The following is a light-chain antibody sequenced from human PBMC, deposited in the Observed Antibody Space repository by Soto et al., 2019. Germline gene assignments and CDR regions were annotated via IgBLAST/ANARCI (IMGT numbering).Light chain of an antibody. CDR2: GSS. V-gene: IGKV3-20*01. Sequence: EIVLTQSPGTLSLSPGEGATLSCRASQSVSTNFFAWYQQKPGQSPRLLIYGSSTRATGIPDRFSGSGFGTDFTLTISRLEPEDFAVYYCQQYGRTSWTFGQGTK. J-gene: IGKJ1*01. CDR3: QQYGRTSWT. CDR1: QSVSTNF.